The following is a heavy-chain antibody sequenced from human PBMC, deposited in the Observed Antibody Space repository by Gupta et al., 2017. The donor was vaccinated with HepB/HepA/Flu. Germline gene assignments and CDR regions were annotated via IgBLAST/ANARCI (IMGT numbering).Heavy chain of an antibody. Sequence: QGQLVQSGAEVKKPGSSVKVSCKASGGAFSSYVITWVRQAPGQGLEWMGGIIPTLDTGNYAQKFQDRVTFNADESTSTVYMELSRLASEDTATYDCTSGLLGIPAACEIWGQGTLVTVSS. CDR3: TSGLLGIPAACEI. D-gene: IGHD3-16*01. J-gene: IGHJ3*02. CDR1: GGAFSSYV. V-gene: IGHV1-69*01. CDR2: IIPTLDTG.